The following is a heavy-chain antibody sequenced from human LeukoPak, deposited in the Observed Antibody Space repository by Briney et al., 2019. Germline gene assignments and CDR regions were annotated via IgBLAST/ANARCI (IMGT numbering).Heavy chain of an antibody. D-gene: IGHD3-9*01. V-gene: IGHV4-59*08. CDR2: ISYSGST. CDR3: ARHVSVDYDILTGYSYNWFDP. Sequence: SETLSLTCTVSGGSISGYYWSWIRQPPGKGLEWIGYISYSGSTYYNPSLKSRVTISVDTSKNQFSLKLSSVTAADTAVYYCARHVSVDYDILTGYSYNWFDPWGQGTLVTVSS. J-gene: IGHJ5*02. CDR1: GGSISGYY.